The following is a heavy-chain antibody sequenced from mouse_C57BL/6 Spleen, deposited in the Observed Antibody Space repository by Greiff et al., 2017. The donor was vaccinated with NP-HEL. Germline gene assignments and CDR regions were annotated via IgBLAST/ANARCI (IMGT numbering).Heavy chain of an antibody. J-gene: IGHJ1*03. Sequence: EVQLQQSGPELVKPGASVKIPCKASGYTFTDYNMDWVKQSHGKSLEWIGDINPNNGGTIYNQKFKGKATLTVDKSSSTAYMELRSLTSEDTAVYYCARLWIYDGYYEGVWGTGTTVTVSS. CDR3: ARLWIYDGYYEGV. V-gene: IGHV1-18*01. D-gene: IGHD2-3*01. CDR2: INPNNGGT. CDR1: GYTFTDYN.